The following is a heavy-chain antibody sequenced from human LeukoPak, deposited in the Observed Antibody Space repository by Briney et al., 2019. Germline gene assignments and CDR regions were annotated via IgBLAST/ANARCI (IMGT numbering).Heavy chain of an antibody. CDR1: GFTFSTYT. D-gene: IGHD6-19*01. CDR3: ARGQWPDS. J-gene: IGHJ4*02. CDR2: ISSSSNYI. V-gene: IGHV3-21*01. Sequence: GGSLRLSCAASGFTFSTYTMNWVRQAPGKGLEWVSSISSSSNYIAYSYPANGRFSFSTFSGKNSLYLRMNSLRAEDTAVFYCARGQWPDSWGQGTLLIVSS.